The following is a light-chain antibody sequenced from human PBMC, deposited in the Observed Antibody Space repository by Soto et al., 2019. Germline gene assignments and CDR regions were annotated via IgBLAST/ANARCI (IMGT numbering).Light chain of an antibody. J-gene: IGKJ2*01. CDR2: DAS. CDR1: QSVSSY. V-gene: IGKV3-11*01. Sequence: EIVLTQSPATLSLSPGERATLSCRASQSVSSYLAWYQQKPGQAPRLLIYDASNRATGIPARFSGSGSGTDFPLTISRLGPEDFAVYYCQQRSNWPPYTFGQGTKLEIK. CDR3: QQRSNWPPYT.